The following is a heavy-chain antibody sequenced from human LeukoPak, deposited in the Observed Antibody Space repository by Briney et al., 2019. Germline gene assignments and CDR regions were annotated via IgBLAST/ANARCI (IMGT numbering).Heavy chain of an antibody. CDR2: INPNSDGT. CDR1: GYTFTGYY. J-gene: IGHJ4*02. V-gene: IGHV1-2*02. D-gene: IGHD3-10*01. Sequence: ASVKVSCKASGYTFTGYYMHWVRQAPGQGLEWMGWINPNSDGTKYAQKFQGRVTMTRDMSISTAYMELSRLRSDDTAVYYCARGRSGELTWAFTLDSWGQGTLVTVSS. CDR3: ARGRSGELTWAFTLDS.